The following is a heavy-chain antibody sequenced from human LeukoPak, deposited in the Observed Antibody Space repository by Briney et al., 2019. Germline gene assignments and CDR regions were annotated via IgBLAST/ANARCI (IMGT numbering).Heavy chain of an antibody. CDR2: IIPIFGTA. Sequence: GSSVKVSCKASGGTFSSYAISWVRQAPGQGLECMGGIIPIFGTANYAQKFQGRVTITADKSTSTAYMELSSLRSEDTAVYYCARGMGQWLVFSWFDPWGQGTLVTVSS. CDR3: ARGMGQWLVFSWFDP. D-gene: IGHD6-19*01. J-gene: IGHJ5*02. V-gene: IGHV1-69*06. CDR1: GGTFSSYA.